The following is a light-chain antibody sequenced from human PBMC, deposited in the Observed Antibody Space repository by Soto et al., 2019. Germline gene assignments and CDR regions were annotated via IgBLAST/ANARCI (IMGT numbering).Light chain of an antibody. V-gene: IGKV4-1*01. CDR1: QSDLYISNNKNY. Sequence: DIVMTQSPDSLAVSLGERATINCKSSQSDLYISNNKNYLAWYQQKPGQPPKLLIYWASTRESGVPDRFSGSGSGTDFSLTIGSLQAEDVAVYYCQQYYSTPRTFGQGTKVDIK. CDR2: WAS. CDR3: QQYYSTPRT. J-gene: IGKJ1*01.